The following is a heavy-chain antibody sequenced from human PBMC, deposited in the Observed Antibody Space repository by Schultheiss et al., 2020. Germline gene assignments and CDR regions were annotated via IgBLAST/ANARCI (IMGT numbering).Heavy chain of an antibody. D-gene: IGHD6-19*01. CDR3: AALRQWLAPLDY. Sequence: SCAASGFTFSSYAMNWVRQAPGKGLEWVSGISGSGDSTYYADSVKGRFTISRDNSKNTVHLQMNSLRAEDTAVYYCAALRQWLAPLDYWGQGTLVTVSS. CDR1: GFTFSSYA. V-gene: IGHV3-23*01. J-gene: IGHJ4*02. CDR2: ISGSGDST.